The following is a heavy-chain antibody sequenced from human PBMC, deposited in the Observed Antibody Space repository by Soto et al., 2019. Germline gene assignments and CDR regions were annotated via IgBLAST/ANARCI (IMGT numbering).Heavy chain of an antibody. CDR1: GGTFSNYA. V-gene: IGHV1-69*06. J-gene: IGHJ4*02. D-gene: IGHD6-13*01. CDR2: IIPILGTT. CDR3: ARGYSSSWYHYFDS. Sequence: QVQLVQSGAEVKKPGSSVKVSCKASGGTFSNYAISWVRHAPGQGLEWMGGIIPILGTTNYAQKFQGRVTITADKSTTTAYMELNSLRSEDTAVYYCARGYSSSWYHYFDSWGQGTLVTVSS.